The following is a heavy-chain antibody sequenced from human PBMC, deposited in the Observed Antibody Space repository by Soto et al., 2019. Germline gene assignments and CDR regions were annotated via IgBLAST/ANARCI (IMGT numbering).Heavy chain of an antibody. Sequence: ASVKVSCKVSGYTLTELSMHWVRQAPGKGLEWMGGFDPEDGETIYAQKFQGRVTMTEDTSTDTAYMELSSLRSEDTAVYYCATVTTGDRGYYYYGMDVWGQGTTVTVSS. D-gene: IGHD7-27*01. CDR3: ATVTTGDRGYYYYGMDV. CDR1: GYTLTELS. J-gene: IGHJ6*02. V-gene: IGHV1-24*01. CDR2: FDPEDGET.